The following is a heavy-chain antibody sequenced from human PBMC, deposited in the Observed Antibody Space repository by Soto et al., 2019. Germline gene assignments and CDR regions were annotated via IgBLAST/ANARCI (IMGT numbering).Heavy chain of an antibody. V-gene: IGHV1-69*01. Sequence: QVQLVQSGAEVRKPGSSVKVSCKASGGTFSRHAISWVRQAPGQGLEWMGGSIPIFGTANNAQKFQGRVTIIADESTSTVYMELSSLRSEDTAMYYCARGWGYDSNDYYYAYWGQGTLVIVSS. CDR3: ARGWGYDSNDYYYAY. J-gene: IGHJ4*02. CDR2: SIPIFGTA. D-gene: IGHD3-22*01. CDR1: GGTFSRHA.